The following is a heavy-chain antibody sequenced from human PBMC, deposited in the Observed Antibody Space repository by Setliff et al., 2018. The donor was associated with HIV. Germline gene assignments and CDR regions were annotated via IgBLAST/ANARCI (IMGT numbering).Heavy chain of an antibody. Sequence: LRLSCAASGFTFSSYEMNWVRQAPGKGLEWVSYISSSGSTIYYADSVKGRFTISRDNAKKSLYLQMNSLRAEDTAVYYCASVAYSGYTYGYYADAFDIWGQGTMVT. J-gene: IGHJ3*02. V-gene: IGHV3-48*03. CDR2: ISSSGSTI. CDR1: GFTFSSYE. CDR3: ASVAYSGYTYGYYADAFDI. D-gene: IGHD5-18*01.